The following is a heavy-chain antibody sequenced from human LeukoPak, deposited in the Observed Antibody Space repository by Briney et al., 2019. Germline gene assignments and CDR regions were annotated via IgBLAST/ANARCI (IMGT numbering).Heavy chain of an antibody. CDR2: INSDGSST. V-gene: IGHV3-74*01. D-gene: IGHD3-10*01. CDR3: ASATEVWFGELWPPDY. CDR1: GFTFSSYW. J-gene: IGHJ4*02. Sequence: PGGSLRLSCAASGFTFSSYWMHWVRQAPGKGLMWVSRINSDGSSTSYADSVKGRFTISRDNAKNTLHLQMNSLRAEDTAVYYCASATEVWFGELWPPDYWGQGTLVTVSS.